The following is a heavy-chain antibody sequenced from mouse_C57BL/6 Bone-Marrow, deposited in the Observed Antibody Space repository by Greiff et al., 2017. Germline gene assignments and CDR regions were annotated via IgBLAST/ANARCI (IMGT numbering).Heavy chain of an antibody. CDR1: GYTFTSYW. Sequence: QVHVKQSGAELAKPGASVKLSCKASGYTFTSYWMHWVKQRPGQGLEWIGYINPSSGYTKYNQKFKDKATLTADKSSSTAYMQLSSLTYEDSAVYYCARGGYYGSSYTTWFAYWGQGTLVTVSA. J-gene: IGHJ3*01. D-gene: IGHD1-1*01. V-gene: IGHV1-7*01. CDR3: ARGGYYGSSYTTWFAY. CDR2: INPSSGYT.